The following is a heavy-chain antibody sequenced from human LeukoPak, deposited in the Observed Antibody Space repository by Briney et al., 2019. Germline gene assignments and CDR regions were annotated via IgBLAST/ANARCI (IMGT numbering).Heavy chain of an antibody. Sequence: SETRSLTCTVSGGSINKYYWSWLRQPPGKGLEWIGYFYYVGSTNSNPSLKSRVTISMDTSKSQVSLKLSSVTAADTAVYYCATNYDGVLNDAFDIWGQGIMVAVSS. D-gene: IGHD4-23*01. CDR3: ATNYDGVLNDAFDI. V-gene: IGHV4-59*08. J-gene: IGHJ3*02. CDR1: GGSINKYY. CDR2: FYYVGST.